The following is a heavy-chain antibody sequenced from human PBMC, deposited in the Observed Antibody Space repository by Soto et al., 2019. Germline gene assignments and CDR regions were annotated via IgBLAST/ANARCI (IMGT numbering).Heavy chain of an antibody. J-gene: IGHJ5*02. D-gene: IGHD2-2*01. CDR1: GGSFSGYY. V-gene: IGHV4-34*01. Sequence: SETLSLTCAVYGGSFSGYYWSWIRQPPGKGLEWIGEINHSGSTNYNPSLKSRVTISVDTSKNQFSLKLSSVTASDTAVYYCARSCSSTSCYWFDHWGQGTLVTVSS. CDR2: INHSGST. CDR3: ARSCSSTSCYWFDH.